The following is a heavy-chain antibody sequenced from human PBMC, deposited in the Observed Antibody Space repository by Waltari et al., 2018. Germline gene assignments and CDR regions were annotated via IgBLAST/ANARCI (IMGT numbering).Heavy chain of an antibody. J-gene: IGHJ4*02. CDR3: ASVADTGYKTN. V-gene: IGHV3-30-3*01. CDR2: ISFDSNNK. D-gene: IGHD5-12*01. Sequence: QVDLVESGGGVVRPGRSLSLPCAASGVTFHNYDMHWVRQARGKGLEWVAAISFDSNNKYYTDSVKGRFTISRDNSKNMLYLEMNSLGTEDTALYYCASVADTGYKTNWGQGTLVTVSS. CDR1: GVTFHNYD.